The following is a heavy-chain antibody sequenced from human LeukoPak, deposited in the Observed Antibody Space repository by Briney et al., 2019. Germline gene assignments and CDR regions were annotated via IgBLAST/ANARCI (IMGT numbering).Heavy chain of an antibody. CDR3: ARSPSMVRGVIYWFDP. J-gene: IGHJ5*02. V-gene: IGHV4-59*01. D-gene: IGHD3-10*01. Sequence: SETLSLTCTVSGGSISSYYWSWIRQPPGKGLEWIGYIYYRGSTNYNPSLKSRVTISVDTSKNQFSLKLSSVTAADTAVYYCARSPSMVRGVIYWFDPWGQGTLVSVSS. CDR2: IYYRGST. CDR1: GGSISSYY.